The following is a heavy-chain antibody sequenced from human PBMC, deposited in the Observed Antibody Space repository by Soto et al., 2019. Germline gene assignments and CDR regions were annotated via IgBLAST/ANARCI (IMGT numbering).Heavy chain of an antibody. CDR1: RGSISNYF. J-gene: IGHJ6*02. Sequence: PSETLSLTCTVSRGSISNYFWTWIRQPPGGGLEWIGYISYSGTTNYNASLKSRVTISVDTSKNQFSLRLSSVTAEDTAVYYCARDWHYYDSSGYPRVYGMDVWGQGTTVTVSS. CDR2: ISYSGTT. V-gene: IGHV4-59*01. D-gene: IGHD3-22*01. CDR3: ARDWHYYDSSGYPRVYGMDV.